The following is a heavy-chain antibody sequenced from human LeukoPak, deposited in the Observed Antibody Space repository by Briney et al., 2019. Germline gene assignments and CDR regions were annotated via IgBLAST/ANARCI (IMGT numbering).Heavy chain of an antibody. D-gene: IGHD4-17*01. CDR2: INAGNGNT. J-gene: IGHJ5*02. CDR1: GYTFTSYA. V-gene: IGHV1-3*01. CDR3: ARDRVYGDYIWFDP. Sequence: GASVKVSCKASGYTFTSYAMHWVRQAPGQRLGWMGWINAGNGNTKYSQKFQGRVTITRDTSASTAYMELSSLRSEDTAVYYCARDRVYGDYIWFDPWGQGTLVTVSS.